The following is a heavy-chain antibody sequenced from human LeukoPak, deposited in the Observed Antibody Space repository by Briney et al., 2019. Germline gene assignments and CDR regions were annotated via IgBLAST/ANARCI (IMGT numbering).Heavy chain of an antibody. CDR3: AKLADYYDSSGYYHY. D-gene: IGHD3-22*01. CDR1: GFTFSSYG. V-gene: IGHV3-23*01. J-gene: IGHJ4*02. Sequence: GGTLRLSCAASGFTFSSYGMSWVRQAPGKGLEWVSAISGSGGSTYYADSVKGRFTISRDNSKNTLYLQMNSLRAEDTAVYYCAKLADYYDSSGYYHYWGQGTLVTVSS. CDR2: ISGSGGST.